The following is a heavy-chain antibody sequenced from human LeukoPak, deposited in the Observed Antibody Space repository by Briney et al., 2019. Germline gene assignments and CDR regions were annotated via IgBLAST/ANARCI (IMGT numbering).Heavy chain of an antibody. CDR3: ARGGDSSYYGDY. D-gene: IGHD3-22*01. J-gene: IGHJ4*02. CDR2: INSDGGST. Sequence: GGSLRLSCAASGFTFSSYWMHWVRQAPGEGLVWVSRINSDGGSTTYAVSVKGRFTISRDNSKNTLYLQMNSLRAEDTAVYYCARGGDSSYYGDYWGQGTLVSVSS. CDR1: GFTFSSYW. V-gene: IGHV3-74*01.